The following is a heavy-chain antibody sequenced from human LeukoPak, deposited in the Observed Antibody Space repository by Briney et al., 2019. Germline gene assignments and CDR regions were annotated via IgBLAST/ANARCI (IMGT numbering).Heavy chain of an antibody. D-gene: IGHD3-3*01. Sequence: GGSLRLSCGASGFTFDDYAMHWVRQVPGKGLEWVSGISWNSGSVQYADSVKGRFIISRDNAKNSVYLQMNSLRTEDTAFYYCAKESGYPSWGQGTLVTVSS. J-gene: IGHJ4*02. V-gene: IGHV3-9*01. CDR2: ISWNSGSV. CDR3: AKESGYPS. CDR1: GFTFDDYA.